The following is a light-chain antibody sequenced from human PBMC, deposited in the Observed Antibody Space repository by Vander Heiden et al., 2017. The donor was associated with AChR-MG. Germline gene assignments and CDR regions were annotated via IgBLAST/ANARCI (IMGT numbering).Light chain of an antibody. CDR1: QSISSW. CDR2: KAS. CDR3: QQYHRYSA. Sequence: DIQMTQSPSTLSASVGDRVTITCRASQSISSWLAWYQQKPGKAPKLLIYKASSLESGVPSRFSGSGSGTEFTLTISSLQPDDFATYYCQQYHRYSAFGQGTKLEIK. V-gene: IGKV1-5*03. J-gene: IGKJ2*01.